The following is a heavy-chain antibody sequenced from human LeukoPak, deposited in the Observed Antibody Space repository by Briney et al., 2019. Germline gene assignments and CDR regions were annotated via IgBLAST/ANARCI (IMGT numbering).Heavy chain of an antibody. CDR2: IKQDGSKK. CDR1: GFTVSSNY. CDR3: ARGGGLDV. V-gene: IGHV3-7*03. J-gene: IGHJ6*02. Sequence: GGSLRLSCAASGFTVSSNYMTWVRQAPGKGLEWVANIKQDGSKKSYVDSVKGRFTISRDNAKNSLYLQMSNLRAEDTAVYFCARGGGLDVWGQGATVTVSS. D-gene: IGHD3-16*01.